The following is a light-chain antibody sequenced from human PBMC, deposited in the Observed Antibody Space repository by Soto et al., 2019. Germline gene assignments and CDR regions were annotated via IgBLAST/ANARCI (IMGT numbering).Light chain of an antibody. CDR1: QSVSTN. CDR2: GAS. CDR3: QQYNFRPQT. J-gene: IGKJ4*01. Sequence: EIVMTQSPATLSVSPGERATLSCRASQSVSTNLAWYQQKPGQAPRLLIYGASTRATGIPARFSGSGSGTEFTLTISSLQSEDFAVYYCQQYNFRPQTFGGGTKVEIK. V-gene: IGKV3-15*01.